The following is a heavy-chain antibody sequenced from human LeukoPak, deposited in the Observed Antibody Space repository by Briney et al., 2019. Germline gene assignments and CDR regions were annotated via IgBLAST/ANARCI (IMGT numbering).Heavy chain of an antibody. D-gene: IGHD3-22*01. V-gene: IGHV1-2*02. J-gene: IGHJ4*02. CDR3: ARAPFMRRDSSGTDTNFDY. CDR1: GYTFTGYY. CDR2: INANSGGT. Sequence: ASVKVSCKASGYTFTGYYMHWVRQAPGQGLEWMGWINANSGGTNYAQKFQGRVTMTRDTSISTAYMELSRLRSDDTAVYYCARAPFMRRDSSGTDTNFDYWGQGTLVTVSS.